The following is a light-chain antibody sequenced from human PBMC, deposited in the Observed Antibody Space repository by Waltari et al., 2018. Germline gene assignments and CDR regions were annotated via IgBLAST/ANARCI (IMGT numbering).Light chain of an antibody. CDR3: QSADKTGSHVV. V-gene: IGLV3-25*03. J-gene: IGLJ2*01. CDR1: LLPKQF. Sequence: SFVLTQPPSLSVSPGPTAKITCPADLLPKQFAYWYLQKPGPAPLLLIHKDTQRPSRVPERFSGSNSGTTVTLTISGVQAEDEADYYCQSADKTGSHVVFGGGTKLTVL. CDR2: KDT.